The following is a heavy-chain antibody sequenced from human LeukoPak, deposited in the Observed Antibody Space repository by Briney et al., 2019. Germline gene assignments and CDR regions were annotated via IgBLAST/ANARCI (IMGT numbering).Heavy chain of an antibody. CDR1: GFTFSSYW. Sequence: GGSLRLSCAASGFTFSSYWMHWVRQAPGKGLVWVSRINSDGSSTSYADSVKGRFTISRDNAKNSLYLQMNSLRAEDTAVYYCARRSLSGKSAFDIWGQGTMVTVSS. V-gene: IGHV3-74*01. CDR2: INSDGSST. J-gene: IGHJ3*02. CDR3: ARRSLSGKSAFDI. D-gene: IGHD3-10*01.